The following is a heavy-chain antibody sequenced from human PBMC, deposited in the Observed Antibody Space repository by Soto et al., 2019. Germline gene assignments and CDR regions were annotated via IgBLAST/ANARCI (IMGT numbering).Heavy chain of an antibody. D-gene: IGHD7-27*01. Sequence: PGGSLRLSCAASGFTFRSYAMSWVRQAPGKGLDWVSGISGSGISTHYADSVKGRFTVSRDNSKNTLYLQMNSLRAEDTAVYNCAKEPVGPDWGQDYYYGMDVWGQGTTVTVSS. CDR3: AKEPVGPDWGQDYYYGMDV. CDR1: GFTFRSYA. CDR2: ISGSGIST. J-gene: IGHJ6*02. V-gene: IGHV3-23*01.